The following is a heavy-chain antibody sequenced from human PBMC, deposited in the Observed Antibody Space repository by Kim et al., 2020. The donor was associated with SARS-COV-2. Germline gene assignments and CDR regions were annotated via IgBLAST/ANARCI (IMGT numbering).Heavy chain of an antibody. V-gene: IGHV4-31*03. Sequence: SETLSLTCTVSGGSISSGGYYWSWIRQHPGKGLEWIGYIYYSGSTYYNPSLKSRVTISVDTSKNQFSLKLSSVTAADTAVYYCARDSASGYDFWGQGTLVTVTS. J-gene: IGHJ4*02. CDR3: ARDSASGYDF. D-gene: IGHD5-12*01. CDR1: GGSISSGGYY. CDR2: IYYSGST.